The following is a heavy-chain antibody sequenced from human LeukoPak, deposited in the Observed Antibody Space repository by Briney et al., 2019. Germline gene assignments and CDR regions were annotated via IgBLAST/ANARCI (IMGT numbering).Heavy chain of an antibody. Sequence: PSETLSLTCTVSGGSISSYYWSWIRQPAGKGLEWIGRIYTSGSTNYNPSLKSRVTISVDTSKNQFSLKLSSVTAADTAVYYCARGWRYSSSWSDAFDIWGQGTMVTVSS. CDR1: GGSISSYY. CDR2: IYTSGST. CDR3: ARGWRYSSSWSDAFDI. D-gene: IGHD6-13*01. J-gene: IGHJ3*02. V-gene: IGHV4-4*07.